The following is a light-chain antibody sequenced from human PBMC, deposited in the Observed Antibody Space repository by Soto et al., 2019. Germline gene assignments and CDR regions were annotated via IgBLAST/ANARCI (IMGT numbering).Light chain of an antibody. CDR3: QQRDIWPWT. V-gene: IGKV3-11*01. CDR1: QSVNRY. CDR2: DAS. Sequence: EIVLTQSPATLSLSPGERATLSCWASQSVNRYLVWYQQKPGQAPRLLMYDASKRATGIPARFSGSGSGTDSTLTISSLEPEDFAVYYCQQRDIWPWTFGQGTKVDIK. J-gene: IGKJ1*01.